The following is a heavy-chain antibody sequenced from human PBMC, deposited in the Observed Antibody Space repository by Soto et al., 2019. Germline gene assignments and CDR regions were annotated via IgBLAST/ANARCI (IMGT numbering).Heavy chain of an antibody. D-gene: IGHD6-13*01. Sequence: SVKVSCKASGGTFSSYAISWVRQAPGQGLEWMGGIIPIFGTANYAQKFQGRVTITADESTSTAYMELSSLRSEDTAVYYCARDRYSSSWYPLPLGYYYYGMDVWGQGTTVTVS. CDR2: IIPIFGTA. CDR3: ARDRYSSSWYPLPLGYYYYGMDV. CDR1: GGTFSSYA. V-gene: IGHV1-69*13. J-gene: IGHJ6*02.